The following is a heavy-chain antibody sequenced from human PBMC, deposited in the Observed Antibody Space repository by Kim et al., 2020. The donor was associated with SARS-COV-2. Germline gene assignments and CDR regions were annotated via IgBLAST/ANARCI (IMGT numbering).Heavy chain of an antibody. V-gene: IGHV3-49*02. D-gene: IGHD3-9*01. Sequence: YVKGRFTISRADSKSNAYLQMNSLKTEDTAVYYCTRGRLRYFDWLAESDYWGQGTLVTVSS. CDR3: TRGRLRYFDWLAESDY. J-gene: IGHJ4*02.